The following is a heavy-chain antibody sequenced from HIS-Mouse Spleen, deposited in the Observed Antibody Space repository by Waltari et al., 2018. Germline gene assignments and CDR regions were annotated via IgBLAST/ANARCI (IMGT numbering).Heavy chain of an antibody. V-gene: IGHV4-39*07. Sequence: QLQLQESGPGLVKPSETLSLTCTVSGGSISSSSYYWGWIRQPPGKGLEGIGSIYYNGSTYYNPSLKSRVTISVDTSKNQFSLKLGSVTAADTAVYYCAREIPYSSSWYDWYFDLWGRGTLVTVSS. CDR2: IYYNGST. D-gene: IGHD6-13*01. CDR1: GGSISSSSYY. CDR3: AREIPYSSSWYDWYFDL. J-gene: IGHJ2*01.